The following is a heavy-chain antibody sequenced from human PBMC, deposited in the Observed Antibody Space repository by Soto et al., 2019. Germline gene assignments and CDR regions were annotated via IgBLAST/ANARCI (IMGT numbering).Heavy chain of an antibody. V-gene: IGHV4-39*01. Sequence: QLQLQESGPGLVKPSETLSLTCTVSGGSISSSSYYWGWIRQPPGKGLEWIGSIYYSGSTYYNPSLKSRVTISVDTSKNQFSLKLSSVTAADTAVYYCARHNTVTNYYYYYGMDVWGQGTTVTVSS. D-gene: IGHD4-17*01. CDR3: ARHNTVTNYYYYYGMDV. J-gene: IGHJ6*02. CDR2: IYYSGST. CDR1: GGSISSSSYY.